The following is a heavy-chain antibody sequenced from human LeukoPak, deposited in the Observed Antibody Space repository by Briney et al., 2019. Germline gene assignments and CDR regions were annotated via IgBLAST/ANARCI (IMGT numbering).Heavy chain of an antibody. CDR1: GGSISSHY. Sequence: PSETLSLTCTVSGGSISSHYWSWIRQPPGKGLEWIGYVYSSGSTNYNPSLKSRVTMSVDTSKNQFSLRLSSVTAADTAVYYCAREYTSGSFVYWGQGTLVTVSS. V-gene: IGHV4-59*11. D-gene: IGHD3-10*01. J-gene: IGHJ4*02. CDR3: AREYTSGSFVY. CDR2: VYSSGST.